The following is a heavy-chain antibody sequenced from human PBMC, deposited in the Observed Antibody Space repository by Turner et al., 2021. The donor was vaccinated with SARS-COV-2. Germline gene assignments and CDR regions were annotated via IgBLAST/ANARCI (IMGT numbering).Heavy chain of an antibody. J-gene: IGHJ5*02. D-gene: IGHD2-8*01. CDR3: ARDQLGVEATWFDP. V-gene: IGHV3-33*01. CDR1: GFTFSSYG. Sequence: QVQLVESGGGVVQPGRSLRLSCAASGFTFSSYGMHWVRQAPGKGLEWVAVSWYDGSNKYYTDSVKGRFTISRDNSKNTLYLQMNSLRAEDTAVYYCARDQLGVEATWFDPWGQGTLVTVSS. CDR2: SWYDGSNK.